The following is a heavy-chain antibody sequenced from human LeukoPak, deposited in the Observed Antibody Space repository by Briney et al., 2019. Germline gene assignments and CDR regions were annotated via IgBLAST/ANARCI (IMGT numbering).Heavy chain of an antibody. J-gene: IGHJ4*02. CDR3: ARLLEHYYFDASGYYDDDY. D-gene: IGHD3-22*01. Sequence: GASVTVSCKASGYTFTGFYMHWVRQAPGQGLEWMDWIDPNIGTTKYSQKFQGRVTMTRDTSISEVYMELSRLRSDDTAVYYCARLLEHYYFDASGYYDDDYWGQGTPIIVSS. V-gene: IGHV1-2*02. CDR1: GYTFTGFY. CDR2: IDPNIGTT.